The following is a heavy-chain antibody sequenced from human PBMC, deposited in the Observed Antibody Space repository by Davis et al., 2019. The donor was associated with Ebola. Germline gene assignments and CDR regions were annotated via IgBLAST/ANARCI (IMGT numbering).Heavy chain of an antibody. CDR3: ARRKIMITFGGVIVNYFDY. D-gene: IGHD3-16*02. J-gene: IGHJ4*02. Sequence: PGGSLRLSCKGSGYSFTSYWIGWVRQMPGKGLEWMGIIYPGDSDTRYSPSFQGQVTISADKSISTAYLQWSSPKASDTAMYYCARRKIMITFGGVIVNYFDYWGQGTLVTVSS. V-gene: IGHV5-51*01. CDR2: IYPGDSDT. CDR1: GYSFTSYW.